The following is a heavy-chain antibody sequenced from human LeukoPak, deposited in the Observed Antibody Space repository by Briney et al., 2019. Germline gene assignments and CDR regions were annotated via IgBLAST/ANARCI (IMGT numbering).Heavy chain of an antibody. Sequence: ASVKVSCKASGYTFTGYYMHWVRQAPGQGLEWMGWINPNSGGTNYAQKFQGRVTMTRDTSISTAYMELSRLRSDDTAVYYCATREMNVDYAAPEHRGQGTLVTVSS. J-gene: IGHJ4*02. V-gene: IGHV1-2*02. CDR2: INPNSGGT. D-gene: IGHD4-17*01. CDR3: ATREMNVDYAAPEH. CDR1: GYTFTGYY.